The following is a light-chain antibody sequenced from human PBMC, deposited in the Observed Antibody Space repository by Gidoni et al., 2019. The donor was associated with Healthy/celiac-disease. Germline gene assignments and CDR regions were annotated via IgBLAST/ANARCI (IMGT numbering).Light chain of an antibody. V-gene: IGKV3-11*01. CDR3: QQRSNWPPGT. CDR1: QSVSSY. CDR2: DAS. Sequence: EIVLTQSPATLSLSPGERATLSCMASQSVSSYLAWYQQKPGQAPSILIYDASNRATGIPARFSGSGSGTDVTLTISSLVPEDFAVYYCQQRSNWPPGTFXQXTKVEIK. J-gene: IGKJ1*01.